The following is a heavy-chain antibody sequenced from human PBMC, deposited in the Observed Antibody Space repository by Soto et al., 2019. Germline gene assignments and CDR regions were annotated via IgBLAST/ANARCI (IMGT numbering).Heavy chain of an antibody. CDR2: IIPIFGTA. V-gene: IGHV1-69*06. CDR3: ARGISYDSPLGP. J-gene: IGHJ5*02. D-gene: IGHD3-22*01. CDR1: GGTFSSYA. Sequence: ASVKVSCKASGGTFSSYAISWVRQAPGQGLEWMGGIIPIFGTANYAQKFQGRVTITADKSTSTAYMELSSLRSGDTAVYYCARGISYDSPLGPWGQGTLVTVSS.